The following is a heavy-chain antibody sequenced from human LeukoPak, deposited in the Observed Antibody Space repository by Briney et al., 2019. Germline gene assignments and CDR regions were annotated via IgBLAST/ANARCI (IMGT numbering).Heavy chain of an antibody. Sequence: ASVKVSCKASGYTFTGYYMHWVRQAPGQGLEWMGLINPNSGGTNYAQKFQGRVTMTRDTSISTAYMELSRLRSDDTAVYYCARMYYYDSSGYPDYWGQGTLVTVSS. CDR2: INPNSGGT. CDR1: GYTFTGYY. J-gene: IGHJ4*02. CDR3: ARMYYYDSSGYPDY. D-gene: IGHD3-22*01. V-gene: IGHV1-2*02.